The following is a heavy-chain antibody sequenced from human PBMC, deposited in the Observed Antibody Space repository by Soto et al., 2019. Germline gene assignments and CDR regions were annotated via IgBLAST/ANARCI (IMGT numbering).Heavy chain of an antibody. CDR3: ARLGSIAAAGTPDY. CDR2: ISGSGSTI. V-gene: IGHV3-11*01. CDR1: GFTFSYYY. D-gene: IGHD6-13*01. J-gene: IGHJ4*02. Sequence: GGSLRLSCVASGFTFSYYYMSWFRQSPGKGLEWVSYISGSGSTIHDADSVKGRFTISRDNAKNSLYLQMNSLRAEDTAVYYCARLGSIAAAGTPDYWGQGTLVTVSS.